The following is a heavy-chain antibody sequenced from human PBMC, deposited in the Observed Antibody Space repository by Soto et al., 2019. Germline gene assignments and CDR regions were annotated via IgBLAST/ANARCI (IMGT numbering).Heavy chain of an antibody. D-gene: IGHD6-13*01. Sequence: SLRLSCAASGFTFSSYAMHWVRQAPGKGLEWVAVISYDGSNKYYADSVKGRFTISRDNSKNTLYLQMNSLRAEDTAVYYCARDRQHLYYFDYWGQGTLVTVSS. J-gene: IGHJ4*02. V-gene: IGHV3-30-3*01. CDR1: GFTFSSYA. CDR2: ISYDGSNK. CDR3: ARDRQHLYYFDY.